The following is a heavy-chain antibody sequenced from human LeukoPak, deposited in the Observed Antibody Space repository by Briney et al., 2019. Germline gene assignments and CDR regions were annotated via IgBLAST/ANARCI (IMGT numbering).Heavy chain of an antibody. Sequence: QPGGSLRLSCAASGFSFSVYWMHWVRQAPGKGPVWVSRIKTDGSITDYADFVKGRFTISRDNAKNSQYLQMNSLRAEDTALYYCAKDISLRGTGAFDIWGQGTMVTVSS. D-gene: IGHD1-1*01. CDR1: GFSFSVYW. V-gene: IGHV3-74*01. CDR3: AKDISLRGTGAFDI. CDR2: IKTDGSIT. J-gene: IGHJ3*02.